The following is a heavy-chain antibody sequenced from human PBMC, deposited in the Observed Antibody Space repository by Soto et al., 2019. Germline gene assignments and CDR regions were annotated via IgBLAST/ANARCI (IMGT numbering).Heavy chain of an antibody. V-gene: IGHV4-31*03. CDR2: IYYSGST. J-gene: IGHJ4*02. CDR1: GGSISSGGYY. Sequence: QVQLQESGPGLVKPSQTLSLTCTVSGGSISSGGYYWSWIRQHPGKGLEWIGYIYYSGSTYYNPSRKGRVTIAVDTSKNQFALKLSSVTAADTAVYYCARVDCSSTSCLLAYFDYWGQGTLVTVSS. CDR3: ARVDCSSTSCLLAYFDY. D-gene: IGHD2-2*01.